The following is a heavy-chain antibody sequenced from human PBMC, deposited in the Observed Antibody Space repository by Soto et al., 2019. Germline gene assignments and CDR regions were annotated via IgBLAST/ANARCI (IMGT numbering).Heavy chain of an antibody. Sequence: ASVKVSCKASGYTFTSYAMHWVRQAPGQRLEWMGWINAGNGNTKYSQKFQGRVTITRDTSASTAYMELSSLRSEDTAVYYCAKNYDILTGPRYYYYYMDVWGKGTTVTVSS. CDR1: GYTFTSYA. J-gene: IGHJ6*03. D-gene: IGHD3-9*01. CDR3: AKNYDILTGPRYYYYYMDV. V-gene: IGHV1-3*01. CDR2: INAGNGNT.